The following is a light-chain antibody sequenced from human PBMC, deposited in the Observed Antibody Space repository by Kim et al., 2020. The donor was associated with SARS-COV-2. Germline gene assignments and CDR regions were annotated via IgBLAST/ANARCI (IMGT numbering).Light chain of an antibody. Sequence: DIQMTQSPSSLSASVGDRVTITCRASQSITRFSNWYQQKPGEAPKLLIYSASNLQSGVPSRFGGSGSGTDFTLTINSLQPEDFAIYYCQQTYSNPYSFGQGTKLEI. CDR3: QQTYSNPYS. J-gene: IGKJ2*03. V-gene: IGKV1-39*01. CDR1: QSITRF. CDR2: SAS.